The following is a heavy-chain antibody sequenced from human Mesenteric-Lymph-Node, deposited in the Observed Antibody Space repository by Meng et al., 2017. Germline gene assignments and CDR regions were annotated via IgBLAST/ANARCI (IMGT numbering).Heavy chain of an antibody. CDR1: RGSISSSSYY. CDR3: ARGMYYYGSGSYSYFFDY. CDR2: IYYIGNS. D-gene: IGHD3-10*01. V-gene: IGHV4-39*07. J-gene: IGHJ4*02. Sequence: SETLSLTCTVSRGSISSSSYYWGWIRQPPGKGLEWIGSIYYIGNSYYNTSLESRVTISVDRSTNDFSLKLRSVTAADTAVYYCARGMYYYGSGSYSYFFDYWGQGTLVTVSS.